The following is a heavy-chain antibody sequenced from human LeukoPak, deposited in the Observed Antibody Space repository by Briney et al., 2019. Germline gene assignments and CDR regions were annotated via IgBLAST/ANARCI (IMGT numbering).Heavy chain of an antibody. Sequence: GGSLRLTCAASGFTLRNYVIHWVRQAPGKGLEWVAVTSSDLNVKLYADSVKGRFTISRDNSRSTLYLQMNSLRPEDTAIYYCAREGYYGSGSPPSLYFDYWGQGTLVTVSS. CDR3: AREGYYGSGSPPSLYFDY. CDR2: TSSDLNVK. CDR1: GFTLRNYV. D-gene: IGHD3-10*01. J-gene: IGHJ4*02. V-gene: IGHV3-30-3*01.